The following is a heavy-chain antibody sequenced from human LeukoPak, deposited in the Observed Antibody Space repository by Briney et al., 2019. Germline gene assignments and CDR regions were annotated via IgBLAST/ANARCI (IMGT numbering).Heavy chain of an antibody. D-gene: IGHD1-20*01. Sequence: ASVKVSCKASGYTFTGYYMHWVRQAPGQGLEWMGRINPNSGGTNYAQKFQGRVTMTRDTSISTAYMELSRLRSDDTVVYYCASLAGNWNPIDYWGQGTLVTVSS. V-gene: IGHV1-2*05. CDR3: ASLAGNWNPIDY. CDR1: GYTFTGYY. J-gene: IGHJ4*02. CDR2: INPNSGGT.